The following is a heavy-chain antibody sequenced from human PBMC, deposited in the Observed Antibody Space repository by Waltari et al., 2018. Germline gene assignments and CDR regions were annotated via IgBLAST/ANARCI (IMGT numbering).Heavy chain of an antibody. CDR1: GDSVTNSYW. V-gene: IGHV4-4*02. J-gene: IGHJ4*02. CDR2: IHDSGKT. Sequence: QLQLQQSGPGLVKPSESLSLTCAVSGDSVTNSYWWSWVRQSPGKGLEWIGQIHDSGKTNYHPSLESRVTISLDTSNNRFSLKVPSATAADTAVYYCGRDRGRGLYLDSWGQGTLVTVSP. D-gene: IGHD2-15*01. CDR3: GRDRGRGLYLDS.